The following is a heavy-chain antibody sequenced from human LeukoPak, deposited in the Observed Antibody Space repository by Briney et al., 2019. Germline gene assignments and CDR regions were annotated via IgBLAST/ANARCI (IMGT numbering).Heavy chain of an antibody. CDR1: GGSFSGYY. J-gene: IGHJ4*02. CDR2: INHSGST. V-gene: IGHV4-34*01. Sequence: SETLSLTCAVYGGSFSGYYWSWIRQPPGKGLEWIGEINHSGSTNYNPSLKSRVTISVDTSKNQFSLKLSSVTAADTAVYYCASSWGYSYGGLDYWGQGTLVTVSS. D-gene: IGHD5-18*01. CDR3: ASSWGYSYGGLDY.